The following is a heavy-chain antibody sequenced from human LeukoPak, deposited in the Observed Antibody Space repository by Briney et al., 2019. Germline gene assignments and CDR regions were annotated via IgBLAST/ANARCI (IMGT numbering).Heavy chain of an antibody. V-gene: IGHV1-69*05. CDR2: IIPIFGTA. Sequence: SSVKVSCKASGGTFSSYAISWVRQAPGQGLEWMGRIIPIFGTASYAQKFQGRVTITTDESTSTAYMELSSLRSEDTAVYYCARGHYGGLIFDYWGQGTLVTVSS. CDR1: GGTFSSYA. CDR3: ARGHYGGLIFDY. J-gene: IGHJ4*02. D-gene: IGHD4/OR15-4a*01.